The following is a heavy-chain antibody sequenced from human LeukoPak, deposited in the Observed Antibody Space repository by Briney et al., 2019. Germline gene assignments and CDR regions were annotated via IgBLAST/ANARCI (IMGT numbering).Heavy chain of an antibody. J-gene: IGHJ6*03. CDR3: ARAPMTTVVRDRWCYMDV. D-gene: IGHD4-23*01. Sequence: GGSLRLSCAASGFTFSSYAMHWVRQAPGKGLEWVAVISYDGSNKYYADSVKGRFTISRDNSKNTLYLQMNSLRAEDAAVYYCARAPMTTVVRDRWCYMDVWGKGATVTVSS. CDR2: ISYDGSNK. V-gene: IGHV3-30*01. CDR1: GFTFSSYA.